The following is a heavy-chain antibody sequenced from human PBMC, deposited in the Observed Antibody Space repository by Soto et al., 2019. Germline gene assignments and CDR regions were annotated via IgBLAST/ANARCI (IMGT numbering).Heavy chain of an antibody. CDR3: AQVGTLGGG. CDR2: INSDGSST. J-gene: IGHJ4*02. Sequence: PVGSLRLSCAASGFTFSSHWMHWVRQVPGKGLVWVSRINSDGSSTDYADSVKGRFTISRDNAKNTLYLQMKSLRAEDTAVYYCAQVGTLGGGWGQGTLVTVSS. CDR1: GFTFSSHW. V-gene: IGHV3-74*01. D-gene: IGHD2-21*02.